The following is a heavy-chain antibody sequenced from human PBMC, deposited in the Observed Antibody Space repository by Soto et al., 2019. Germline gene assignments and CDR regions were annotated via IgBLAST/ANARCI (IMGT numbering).Heavy chain of an antibody. J-gene: IGHJ3*02. D-gene: IGHD1-26*01. CDR1: GGSISSYY. CDR3: ARDRNGVGSFLDASDI. V-gene: IGHV4-59*01. Sequence: SETLSLTCTVSGGSISSYYWSWIRQPPGKGLEWIGYIYYSGSTNYNPSLKSRVTISVDTSKNQFSLKLSSVTAADTAVFYWARDRNGVGSFLDASDIWGQGTMVTVSS. CDR2: IYYSGST.